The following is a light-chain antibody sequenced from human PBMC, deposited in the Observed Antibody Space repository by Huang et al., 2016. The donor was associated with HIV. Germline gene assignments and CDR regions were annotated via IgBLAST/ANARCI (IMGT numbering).Light chain of an antibody. J-gene: IGKJ3*01. CDR1: QNIRNY. CDR2: GAA. CDR3: HQCSSTPLFT. V-gene: IGKV1-39*01. Sequence: DIEMTQSPPSLSASVGDRVTITCRASQNIRNYLNWYQHKPGKVPKLLIYGAASLHSGGPSRCIGGGSGTHFTITISSLQPEDVAIYYCHQCSSTPLFTFGPGTKVDMK.